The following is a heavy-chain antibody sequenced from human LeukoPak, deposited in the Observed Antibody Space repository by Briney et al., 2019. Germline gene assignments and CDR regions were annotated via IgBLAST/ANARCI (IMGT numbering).Heavy chain of an antibody. Sequence: GGSLRLSCAASGFTVSSNYMSWVRQAPGKGLEWVSVIYSGGTTYYADSVKGRFTIPRDNSKNTLYLQMNSLRAEDTAVYYCASLPSWNVHSGGDYWGQGTLVTVSS. J-gene: IGHJ4*02. D-gene: IGHD1-1*01. V-gene: IGHV3-66*02. CDR2: IYSGGTT. CDR3: ASLPSWNVHSGGDY. CDR1: GFTVSSNY.